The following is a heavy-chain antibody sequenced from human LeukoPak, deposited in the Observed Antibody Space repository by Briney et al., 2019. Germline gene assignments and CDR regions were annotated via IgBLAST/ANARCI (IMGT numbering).Heavy chain of an antibody. CDR3: MRHEEEDGYNAKPFDF. CDR2: INHSGST. D-gene: IGHD5-24*01. J-gene: IGHJ4*02. Sequence: KPSETLSLTCAVYGGSFSGYYWSWIRQPPGKGLEWIGEINHSGSTNYNPSLKSRVTISVDTSKNQFSLRLTSVTAADTAVYFCMRHEEEDGYNAKPFDFWGQGTLVTVSS. V-gene: IGHV4-34*01. CDR1: GGSFSGYY.